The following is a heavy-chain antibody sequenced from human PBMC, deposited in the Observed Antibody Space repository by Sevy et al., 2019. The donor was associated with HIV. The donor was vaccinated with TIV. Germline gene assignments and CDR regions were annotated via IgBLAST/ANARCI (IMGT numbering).Heavy chain of an antibody. CDR1: GGSISSNNYY. V-gene: IGHV4-39*01. D-gene: IGHD5-12*01. CDR3: ARVQGLWVGATSNYYYYGMDV. Sequence: SETLSLTCSVSGGSISSNNYYWGWIRQPPGKGLEWIGSIYYSGSTYYNPSLKSRVTISVDTSKNPFSLKLSPVIAADTVVYYCARVQGLWVGATSNYYYYGMDVWGQGTTVTVSS. CDR2: IYYSGST. J-gene: IGHJ6*02.